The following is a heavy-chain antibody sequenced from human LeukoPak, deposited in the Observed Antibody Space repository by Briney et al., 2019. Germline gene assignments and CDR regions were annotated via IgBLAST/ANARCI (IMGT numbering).Heavy chain of an antibody. CDR1: GFTFDDYA. CDR3: AKDFTRDGYNGGSDY. D-gene: IGHD5-24*01. CDR2: ISWNSGSI. V-gene: IGHV3-9*01. J-gene: IGHJ4*02. Sequence: GGSLRLSCAASGFTFDDYAMHWVRQAPGKGLEWVSGISWNSGSIGYVDSVKGRFTISRDNAKNSLYLQMNSLRAEDTALYYCAKDFTRDGYNGGSDYWGQGTLVTVSS.